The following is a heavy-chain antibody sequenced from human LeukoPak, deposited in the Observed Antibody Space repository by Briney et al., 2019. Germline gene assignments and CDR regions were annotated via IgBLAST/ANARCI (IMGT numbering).Heavy chain of an antibody. V-gene: IGHV4-4*07. D-gene: IGHD6-19*01. CDR3: ARDKGSGWYSDAFDI. CDR2: IYTSGST. J-gene: IGHJ3*02. CDR1: GGSISSYY. Sequence: PSETLSLTCTVSGGSISSYYWSWIRQPAGKGLEWIGRIYTSGSTNYNPSHKSPVTMSVQASKNQFSLKLSSVTAADTAVYYCARDKGSGWYSDAFDIWGQGTMVTVSS.